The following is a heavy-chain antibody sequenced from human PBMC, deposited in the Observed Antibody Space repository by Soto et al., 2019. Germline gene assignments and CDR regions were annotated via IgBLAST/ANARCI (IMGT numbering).Heavy chain of an antibody. CDR3: ARVNVDYYYDSSGYLAY. Sequence: ASAKVSCKVSGYTLTELSMHWVRQAPGKGLEWMGGFDPEDGETIYAQKFQGRVTMTEDTSTDTAYMELSSLRSEDTAVYYCARVNVDYYYDSSGYLAYWGQGTLVTVSS. D-gene: IGHD3-22*01. J-gene: IGHJ4*02. CDR2: FDPEDGET. CDR1: GYTLTELS. V-gene: IGHV1-24*01.